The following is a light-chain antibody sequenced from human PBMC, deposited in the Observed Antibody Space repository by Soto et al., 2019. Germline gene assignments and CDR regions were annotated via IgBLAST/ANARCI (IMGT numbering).Light chain of an antibody. CDR2: AAS. Sequence: DIQMTQSPSSLSASLGDRVTITCRASQSISSYLNWYQQKPGKAPKLLIYAASSLQSGVPSRFSGSGSGTDFTLTISSLQPEDFVTYYCQQSYSAPLFTFGPGTKV. J-gene: IGKJ3*01. CDR1: QSISSY. CDR3: QQSYSAPLFT. V-gene: IGKV1-39*01.